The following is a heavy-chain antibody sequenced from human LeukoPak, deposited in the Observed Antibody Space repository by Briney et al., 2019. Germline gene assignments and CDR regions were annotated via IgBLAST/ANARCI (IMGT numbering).Heavy chain of an antibody. CDR2: FNTYTGNP. D-gene: IGHD6-19*01. Sequence: ASVKVSCKASGYSFTTYGMNWVPQAPGQGLEWMGWFNTYTGNPTYAQGFTGRFVFSMDTSASTAYLQISSLKAEDMAMYYCARDGYRSLAVAGRAAFDIWGQGTLVTVSS. J-gene: IGHJ3*02. CDR1: GYSFTTYG. V-gene: IGHV7-81*01. CDR3: ARDGYRSLAVAGRAAFDI.